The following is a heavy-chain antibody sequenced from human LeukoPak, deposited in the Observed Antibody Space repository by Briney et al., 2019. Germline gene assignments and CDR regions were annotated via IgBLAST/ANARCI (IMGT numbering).Heavy chain of an antibody. V-gene: IGHV3-7*03. J-gene: IGHJ6*02. D-gene: IGHD3-16*01. CDR2: INHNGNVN. Sequence: GGSLRLSCAASGFTFSSYWMNWPRQAPGKGLEWVASINHNGNVNYYVDSVKGRFTISRDNAKNSLYLQMSNLRAEDTAVYFCARGGGLDVWGQGATVTVSS. CDR1: GFTFSSYW. CDR3: ARGGGLDV.